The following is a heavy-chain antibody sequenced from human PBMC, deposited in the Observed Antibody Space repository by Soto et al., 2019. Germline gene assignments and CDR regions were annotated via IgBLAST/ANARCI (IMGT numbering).Heavy chain of an antibody. CDR1: GFIFSNYG. CDR3: ATVPIRPNYCDY. D-gene: IGHD3-9*01. J-gene: IGHJ4*02. V-gene: IGHV3-30*03. CDR2: ISNDGSKK. Sequence: QVQLVDSGGGVVQPGRSLRLSCAASGFIFSNYGMHWVRQAPGKGLEWVALISNDGSKKYYADSGKGRFIISRDHSMNTLELEMNSMRAEDTAVYYCATVPIRPNYCDYWGQGTLVIVSS.